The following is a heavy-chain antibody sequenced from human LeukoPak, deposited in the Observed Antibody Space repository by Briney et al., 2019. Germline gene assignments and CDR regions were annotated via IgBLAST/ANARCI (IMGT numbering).Heavy chain of an antibody. CDR3: ARGFRTGDMTTFAH. J-gene: IGHJ4*02. CDR1: GYTFTGYY. CDR2: IYPNNGGT. D-gene: IGHD2-15*01. Sequence: GASVKVSCKASGYTFTGYYIHWVRQAPGQGLEGMGWIYPNNGGTDYAQKFQGRVTTTRDTSISTAYMEVSRVRSDDTAVYYCARGFRTGDMTTFAHWGQGTLVTVSS. V-gene: IGHV1-2*02.